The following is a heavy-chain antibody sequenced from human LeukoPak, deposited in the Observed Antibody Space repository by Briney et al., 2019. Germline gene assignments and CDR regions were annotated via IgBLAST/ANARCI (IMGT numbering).Heavy chain of an antibody. D-gene: IGHD2-2*02. CDR3: ARGPLEYCSSTSCYTRDY. CDR2: MNPNSGNT. CDR1: GYTFTSYD. J-gene: IGHJ4*02. V-gene: IGHV1-8*01. Sequence: ASVKVSCKASGYTFTSYDINWVGQATGQGVEWMGWMNPNSGNTGYAQKFQGRVTMTRNTSISTAYIELSSLRSEDTAVYYCARGPLEYCSSTSCYTRDYWGQGTLVTVSS.